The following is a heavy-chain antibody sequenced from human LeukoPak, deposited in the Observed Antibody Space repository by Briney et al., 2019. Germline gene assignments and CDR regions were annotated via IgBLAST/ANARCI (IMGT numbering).Heavy chain of an antibody. CDR1: GYTFTSYG. CDR2: ISAYNGNT. Sequence: ASVKVSCKASGYTFTSYGISWVRQAPGQGLEWMGWISAYNGNTNYAQKLQGRVTMTTDTSTSTAYMELRSLRSDDTAVYYCARYVLEWFSGPYYFDYWGQGTLVTVSS. CDR3: ARYVLEWFSGPYYFDY. J-gene: IGHJ4*02. V-gene: IGHV1-18*01. D-gene: IGHD3-3*01.